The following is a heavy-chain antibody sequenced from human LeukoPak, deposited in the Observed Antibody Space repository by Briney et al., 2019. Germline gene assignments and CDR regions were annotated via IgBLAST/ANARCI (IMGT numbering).Heavy chain of an antibody. CDR2: IKSKTDGGTT. CDR3: TTRITMIVVTPDS. D-gene: IGHD3-22*01. CDR1: GFTFSNAW. V-gene: IGHV3-15*01. J-gene: IGHJ4*02. Sequence: PGGSLRLSCAASGFTFSNAWMSWVRQAPGKGLEWVGRIKSKTDGGTTDYAAPVKGRLTISRDDSKNTLYLQMNSLKTEDTAVYYCTTRITMIVVTPDSWGQGTLVTVSS.